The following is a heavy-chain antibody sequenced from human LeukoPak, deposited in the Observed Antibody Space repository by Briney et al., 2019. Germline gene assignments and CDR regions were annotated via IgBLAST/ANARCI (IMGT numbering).Heavy chain of an antibody. V-gene: IGHV3-23*01. CDR1: GFTFSSYA. J-gene: IGHJ4*02. CDR3: AKGKGIAAVGTPFDY. CDR2: ISGSGGIT. D-gene: IGHD6-13*01. Sequence: GGSLRLSCAASGFTFSSYAMSCVRQPPGKGLEWVSAISGSGGITYYADSVKGRFTISRDNSKNTLYLQMNSLRAEDTAVYYCAKGKGIAAVGTPFDYWGQGTLVTVSS.